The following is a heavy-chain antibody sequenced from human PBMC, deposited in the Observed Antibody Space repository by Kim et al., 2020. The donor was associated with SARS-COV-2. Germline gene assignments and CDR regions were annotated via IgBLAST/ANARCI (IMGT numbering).Heavy chain of an antibody. D-gene: IGHD3-10*01. J-gene: IGHJ4*02. CDR1: GFTFSSYS. Sequence: GGSLRLSCAASGFTFSSYSMNWVRQAPGKGLEWVSSISSSSSYIYYADSVKGRFTISRDNAKNSLYLQMNSLRAEDTAVYYCARGATYYYGSGCYFDYWGQGTLVTVSS. CDR3: ARGATYYYGSGCYFDY. V-gene: IGHV3-21*01. CDR2: ISSSSSYI.